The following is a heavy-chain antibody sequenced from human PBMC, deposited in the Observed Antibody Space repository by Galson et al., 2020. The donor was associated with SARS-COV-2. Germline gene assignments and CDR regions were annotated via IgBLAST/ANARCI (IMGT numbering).Heavy chain of an antibody. D-gene: IGHD3-3*01. J-gene: IGHJ4*02. CDR3: ERDKSGYSFLFDY. V-gene: IGHV3-30*01. CDR1: GFTFSSYS. Sequence: GESLKISCAASGFTFSSYSMHWVRQAPGKGLEWVAVISYDGSNKYYADSVKGRFTMSRDNSKNTLYLQMNSLRAEDTAVYYCERDKSGYSFLFDYWGQGTLVTVSS. CDR2: ISYDGSNK.